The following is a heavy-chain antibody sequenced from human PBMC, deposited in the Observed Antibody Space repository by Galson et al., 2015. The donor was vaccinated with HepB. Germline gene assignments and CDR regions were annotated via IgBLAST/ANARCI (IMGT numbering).Heavy chain of an antibody. Sequence: SLRLSCAASGFTFSAYWMNWVRQAPGKGLEWVANIRKDGSERYYMDSVKGRFTISRDNAKNSQYLQMNSLRAEDTAIYYCARDQKPYDDYRYGMDVWGQGTTVTVSS. CDR1: GFTFSAYW. CDR3: ARDQKPYDDYRYGMDV. D-gene: IGHD4-17*01. CDR2: IRKDGSER. V-gene: IGHV3-7*03. J-gene: IGHJ6*02.